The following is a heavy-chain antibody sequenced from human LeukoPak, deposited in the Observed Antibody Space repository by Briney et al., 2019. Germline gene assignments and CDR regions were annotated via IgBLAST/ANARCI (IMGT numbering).Heavy chain of an antibody. CDR3: ARGYYYYYMDV. J-gene: IGHJ6*03. Sequence: SQTLSLTCTVSGGSISSYYWSWIRQPPGKGLEWIGYVYYSGSTNYNPSLKSRVTISVDTSKNQFSLKLSSVTAADTAVYYCARGYYYYYMDVWGKGTTVTVSS. CDR2: VYYSGST. V-gene: IGHV4-59*01. CDR1: GGSISSYY.